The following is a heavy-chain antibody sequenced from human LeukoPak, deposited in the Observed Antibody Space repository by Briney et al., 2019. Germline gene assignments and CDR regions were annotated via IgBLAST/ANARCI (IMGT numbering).Heavy chain of an antibody. D-gene: IGHD5-24*01. J-gene: IGHJ4*02. CDR2: IYYSGNT. V-gene: IGHV4-39*07. Sequence: PSETLSLTCTVSGGSISSSSYYWGWIRQPPGKGLEWIGSIYYSGNTYYNPSLKSRVTISVDTSKNQFSLKLSSVTAADTAVYYCARGGDGWPPTIDYWGQGTLVTVSS. CDR3: ARGGDGWPPTIDY. CDR1: GGSISSSSYY.